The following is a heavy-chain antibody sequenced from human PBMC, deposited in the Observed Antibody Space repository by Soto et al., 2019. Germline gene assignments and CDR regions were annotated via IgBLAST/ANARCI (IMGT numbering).Heavy chain of an antibody. Sequence: GGSLRLSCAASGFTFTNAWMSWVRQAPGKGLEWVARIKSKTDGGTTDYATPVKGRFTISRDDSKNLIYLQMNSLKTEDTAVYYCAREGSSSGPDYEYWGQGTLVTVSS. V-gene: IGHV3-15*01. CDR3: AREGSSSGPDYEY. CDR1: GFTFTNAW. D-gene: IGHD3-22*01. J-gene: IGHJ4*02. CDR2: IKSKTDGGTT.